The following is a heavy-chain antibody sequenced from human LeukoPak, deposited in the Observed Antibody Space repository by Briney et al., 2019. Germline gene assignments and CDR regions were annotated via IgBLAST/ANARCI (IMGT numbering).Heavy chain of an antibody. CDR3: ARGSTLIRGFDY. J-gene: IGHJ4*02. CDR1: GGSISSYY. D-gene: IGHD3-10*01. CDR2: VYYTGST. V-gene: IGHV4-59*12. Sequence: SETLSLTCTVSGGSISSYYWSWIRQPPGKGLEWIGHVYYTGSTNYNPSLESRVTISVDTSKNQFSLKLSSVTAADTAVYYCARGSTLIRGFDYWGQGTLVTVSS.